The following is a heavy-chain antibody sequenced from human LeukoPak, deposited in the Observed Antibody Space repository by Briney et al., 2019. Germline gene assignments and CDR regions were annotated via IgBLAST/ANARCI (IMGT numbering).Heavy chain of an antibody. CDR2: VSTSSSFT. D-gene: IGHD3-10*01. CDR3: ARWNSGSGGCVLDY. J-gene: IGHJ4*02. Sequence: AGRSLRLSCAASGFTFSDYYVSWIRQAPGKGLEWLSYVSTSSSFTYFADSVKGRFTISRDNAKNSLFLQMTSLRVEDPAVYYCARWNSGSGGCVLDYWGQGTLVTVSS. CDR1: GFTFSDYY. V-gene: IGHV3-11*03.